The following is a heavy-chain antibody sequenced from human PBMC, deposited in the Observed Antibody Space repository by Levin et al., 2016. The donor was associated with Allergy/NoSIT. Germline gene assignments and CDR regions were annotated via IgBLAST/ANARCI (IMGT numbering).Heavy chain of an antibody. Sequence: WIRQPPGKGLEWIGSIYYSGSTYYNPSLKSRVTISVDTSKNQFSLKLSSVNAADTAVYYCARRQYYGSAFDYWGQGTLVTVSS. J-gene: IGHJ4*02. CDR2: IYYSGST. V-gene: IGHV4-39*01. CDR3: ARRQYYGSAFDY. D-gene: IGHD3-10*01.